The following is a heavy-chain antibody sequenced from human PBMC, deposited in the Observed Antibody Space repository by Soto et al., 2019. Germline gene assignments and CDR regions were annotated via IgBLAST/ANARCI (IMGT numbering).Heavy chain of an antibody. CDR2: IWHDGTHR. CDR3: ARTGLQIVQATSYYYGLDV. CDR1: GFTFNSFG. J-gene: IGHJ6*02. D-gene: IGHD2-8*01. Sequence: QVQLVESGGGVVQPGTSLRLSCEASGFTFNSFGMHWVRQAPGKGLEWVAMIWHDGTHRYYVDSVKGRLTISRDNSKETLYLQMNNLRAEDTAVYYCARTGLQIVQATSYYYGLDVWGQGTTVTVSS. V-gene: IGHV3-33*01.